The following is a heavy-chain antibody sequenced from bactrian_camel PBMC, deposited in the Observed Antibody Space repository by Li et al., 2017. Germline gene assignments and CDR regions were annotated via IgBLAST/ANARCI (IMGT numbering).Heavy chain of an antibody. D-gene: IGHD8*01. Sequence: HVQLVESGGGSVQAGGSLRLSCTASGYTADCMGWFRQAPGKEREGVAAAYTSGYHTWYADSVKGRFTISQDIPKSTLYLQLNSLITEDTAVYYCAQGVYWSTYGDIQRHQRGQGTQV. CDR3: AQGVYWSTYGDIQRHQ. J-gene: IGHJ4*01. V-gene: IGHV3S1*01. CDR2: AYTSGYHT. CDR1: GYTADC.